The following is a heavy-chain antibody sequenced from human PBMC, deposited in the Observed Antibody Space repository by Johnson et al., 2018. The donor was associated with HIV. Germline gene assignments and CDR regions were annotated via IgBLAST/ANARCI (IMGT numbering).Heavy chain of an antibody. V-gene: IGHV3-30*04. Sequence: VRLVESGGGVVQPGRSLRLSCAASGFTFSSYAMHWVRQAPGKGLEWVAVISYDGSNKYYADSVKGRFTISRDNSKNTLYLQMNSLRAEDTAVYYCAKGDVTRAPRGTDAFDIWGQGTMVTVSS. D-gene: IGHD3-10*01. CDR3: AKGDVTRAPRGTDAFDI. CDR1: GFTFSSYA. J-gene: IGHJ3*02. CDR2: ISYDGSNK.